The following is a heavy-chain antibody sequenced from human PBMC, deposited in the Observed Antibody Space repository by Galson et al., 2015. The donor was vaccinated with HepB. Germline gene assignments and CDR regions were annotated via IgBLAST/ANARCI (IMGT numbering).Heavy chain of an antibody. Sequence: SLRLSCAASGFTFSSYSMNWVRQAPGKGLEWVSSISSSSSYIYYADSVKGRFTISRDNAKNSLYLQMNSLRAEDTAVYYCASSYCGGDCYSGYYYYGMDVWGQGTTVTVSS. V-gene: IGHV3-21*01. CDR2: ISSSSSYI. CDR1: GFTFSSYS. J-gene: IGHJ6*02. D-gene: IGHD2-21*02. CDR3: ASSYCGGDCYSGYYYYGMDV.